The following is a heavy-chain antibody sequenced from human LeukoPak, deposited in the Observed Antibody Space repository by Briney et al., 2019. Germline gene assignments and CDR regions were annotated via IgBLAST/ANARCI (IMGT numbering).Heavy chain of an antibody. D-gene: IGHD3-9*01. CDR1: GFTFSSYS. CDR2: ISSSSSYI. CDR3: ARDPDLTGYSILDAFDI. V-gene: IGHV3-21*01. J-gene: IGHJ3*02. Sequence: GGSLRLSCAASGFTFSSYSMNRVRQAPGKGLEWVSSISSSSSYIYYADSVKGRFTISRDNAKNSLYLQMNSLRAEDTAVYYCARDPDLTGYSILDAFDIWGQGTMVTVSP.